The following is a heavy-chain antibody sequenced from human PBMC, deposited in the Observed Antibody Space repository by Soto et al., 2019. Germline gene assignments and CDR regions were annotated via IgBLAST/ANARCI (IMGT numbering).Heavy chain of an antibody. CDR2: INAGNGNT. CDR1: GYTFTSYA. Sequence: ASVKVSCKASGYTFTSYAMHWVRQAPGQRLEWMGWINAGNGNTKYSQKFQGRVTITKDTSASTAYMELSSLRSEDTAVYYCARRCSSSEVYGVDVWGQGTTVTVSS. V-gene: IGHV1-3*01. CDR3: ARRCSSSEVYGVDV. D-gene: IGHD2-8*01. J-gene: IGHJ6*02.